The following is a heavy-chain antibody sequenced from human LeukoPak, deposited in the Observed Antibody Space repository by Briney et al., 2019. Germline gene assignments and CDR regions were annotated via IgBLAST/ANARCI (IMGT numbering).Heavy chain of an antibody. D-gene: IGHD2-2*01. CDR1: LGSISSYY. V-gene: IGHV4-4*07. J-gene: IGHJ3*02. CDR3: ARDLTVVVPAAIDNDAFDI. CDR2: IYTSGST. Sequence: SETLSLTCTVSLGSISSYYWSWIRQPAGKGLEWIGRIYTSGSTNYNPSLKSRVTMSVDTSKNQFSLKLSSVTAADTAVYYCARDLTVVVPAAIDNDAFDIWGQGTMVTVSS.